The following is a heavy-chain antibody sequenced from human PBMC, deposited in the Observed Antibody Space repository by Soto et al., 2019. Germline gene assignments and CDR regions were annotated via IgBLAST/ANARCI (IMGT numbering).Heavy chain of an antibody. Sequence: QVQLVESGGGVVQPGRSLRLSCAASGFTFSSYAMHWVRQAPGKGLEWVAVISYDGSNKYYADSVKGRFTISRDNSKNTLYLQMNSLRAEDTAVYYCARGTSDGDSNFIDYWGQGTLVTVSS. V-gene: IGHV3-30-3*01. CDR3: ARGTSDGDSNFIDY. CDR2: ISYDGSNK. D-gene: IGHD4-4*01. CDR1: GFTFSSYA. J-gene: IGHJ4*02.